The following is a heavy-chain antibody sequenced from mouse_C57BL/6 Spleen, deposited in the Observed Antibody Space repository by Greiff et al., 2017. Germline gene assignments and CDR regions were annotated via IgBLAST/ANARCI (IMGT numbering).Heavy chain of an antibody. V-gene: IGHV1-80*01. Sequence: QVQLQQSGAELVKPGASVKISCKASGYAFSSYWMNWVQQRPGKGLEWIGQIYPGDGDTNYNGKFKGKATLTADKSSSTAYMQLSSLTSEDSAVYFCARSGYYRYFDVWGTGTTVTVSS. D-gene: IGHD2-2*01. CDR3: ARSGYYRYFDV. CDR2: IYPGDGDT. CDR1: GYAFSSYW. J-gene: IGHJ1*03.